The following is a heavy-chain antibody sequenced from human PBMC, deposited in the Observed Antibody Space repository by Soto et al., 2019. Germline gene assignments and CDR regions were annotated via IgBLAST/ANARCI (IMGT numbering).Heavy chain of an antibody. D-gene: IGHD6-19*01. Sequence: SQTLSLTCAISGDSVSSNSAAWNWIRQSPSRGLEWLGRTYYRSKWYNDYAVSVKSRITINPDTSKNQFSLQLNSVTPEDTAVNYCASVRQWLISAYSIDFRCQGTLVTV. CDR3: ASVRQWLISAYSIDF. CDR1: GDSVSSNSAA. V-gene: IGHV6-1*01. J-gene: IGHJ4*02. CDR2: TYYRSKWYN.